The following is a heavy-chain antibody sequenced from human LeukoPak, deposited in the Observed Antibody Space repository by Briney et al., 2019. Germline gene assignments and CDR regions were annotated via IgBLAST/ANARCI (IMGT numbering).Heavy chain of an antibody. CDR3: ATRATDGPL. V-gene: IGHV4-4*02. D-gene: IGHD5-24*01. CDR2: IHDSGST. Sequence: PSETLSLTCAVSGASISSTYWSTWVHQPAGKGLEWIGEIHDSGSTNYNPSLKSRVTISVDKSKKQFSLNLTSVTAADTAVYYCATRATDGPLWGQGTLVTVSS. J-gene: IGHJ4*02. CDR1: GASISSTYW.